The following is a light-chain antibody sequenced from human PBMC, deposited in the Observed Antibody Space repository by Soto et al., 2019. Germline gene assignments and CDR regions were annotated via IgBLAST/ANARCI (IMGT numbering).Light chain of an antibody. CDR3: HQYGSSPT. Sequence: EIVLTQSPGTLSLSPGERATLSCRASQSVSSSYLAGYQQKPGQAPRLLIYGASSRATGIPDRFSGSGSGTDFTLTISRLEPEDLAVYYCHQYGSSPTFGQGTRLEIK. CDR2: GAS. CDR1: QSVSSSY. J-gene: IGKJ5*01. V-gene: IGKV3-20*01.